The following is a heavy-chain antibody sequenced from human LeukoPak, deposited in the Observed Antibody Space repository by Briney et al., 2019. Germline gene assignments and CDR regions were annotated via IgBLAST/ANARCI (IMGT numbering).Heavy chain of an antibody. CDR2: ISAYNGNT. D-gene: IGHD4-4*01. CDR3: AREDYSNGYYYYGMDV. Sequence: GASVKVSCKASGYTFTSYGISWVRQAPGQGLEWMGWISAYNGNTNYAQKLQGRVTMTTDTSTSTAYMELRSLRSDDTAVYYCAREDYSNGYYYYGMDVWGQGTTVTVSS. J-gene: IGHJ6*02. CDR1: GYTFTSYG. V-gene: IGHV1-18*01.